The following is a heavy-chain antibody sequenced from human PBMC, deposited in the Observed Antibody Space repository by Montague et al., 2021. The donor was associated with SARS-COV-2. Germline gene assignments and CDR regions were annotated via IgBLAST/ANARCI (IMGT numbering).Heavy chain of an antibody. J-gene: IGHJ4*02. CDR2: ISEIGST. CDR1: GGSINNYY. D-gene: IGHD1-26*01. CDR3: ARKGSGRSDLAY. V-gene: IGHV4-59*01. Sequence: SETLSLTCTVSGGSINNYYWGWIRQPPGKALEYIAYISEIGSTHRNPALKSRVTISVDPSRNQFYLDVNSVTAADTAVYYCARKGSGRSDLAYWGQGTLVTVSS.